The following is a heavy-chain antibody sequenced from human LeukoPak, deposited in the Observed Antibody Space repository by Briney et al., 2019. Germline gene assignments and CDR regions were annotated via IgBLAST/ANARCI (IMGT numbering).Heavy chain of an antibody. CDR2: ISSSGSTI. V-gene: IGHV3-11*04. CDR1: GFTFSDYY. D-gene: IGHD4-11*01. J-gene: IGHJ4*02. Sequence: GGSLRLSCADSGFTFSDYYMSWIRQAPGKGLEWVSYISSSGSTIYYADSVKGRFTISRDNAKNSLYLQMNSLRAEDTAVYYCALMTTVTSFDYWGQGTLVTVSS. CDR3: ALMTTVTSFDY.